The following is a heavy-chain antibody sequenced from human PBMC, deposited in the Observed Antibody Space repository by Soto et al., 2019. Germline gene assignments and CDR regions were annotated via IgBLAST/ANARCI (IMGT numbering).Heavy chain of an antibody. J-gene: IGHJ4*02. V-gene: IGHV3-23*01. CDR3: AKEPGVPGRGLDY. D-gene: IGHD3-10*01. CDR1: GFTFRSFA. Sequence: EVQLLESGGGLVQPGGSLRLSGAASGFTFRSFAVAWVRQAPGKGLEGVTTIAVRGSTYYADSVKGRFTVSRDNSNNALYLQMSTLRAEDTAVYYCAKEPGVPGRGLDYWGQGTLVTVSS. CDR2: IAVRGST.